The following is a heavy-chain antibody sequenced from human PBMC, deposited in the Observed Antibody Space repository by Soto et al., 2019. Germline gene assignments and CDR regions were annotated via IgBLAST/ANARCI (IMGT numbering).Heavy chain of an antibody. CDR1: GFSFSTAR. CDR2: IKTATEGGTT. CDR3: STWGGY. J-gene: IGHJ4*02. Sequence: ESGGGLVTPGGSLRLSCAASGFSFSTARMSWVRQAPGKGLEWVGRIKTATEGGTTNFAAPVNGRFTSSRDDSKNMLYLQMNSLKTDDTAVYYCSTWGGYWGQGTLVTVSS. V-gene: IGHV3-15*06. D-gene: IGHD3-16*01.